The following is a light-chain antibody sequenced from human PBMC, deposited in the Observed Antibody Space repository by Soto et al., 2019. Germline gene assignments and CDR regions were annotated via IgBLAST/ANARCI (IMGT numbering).Light chain of an antibody. V-gene: IGLV2-14*01. Sequence: QSVLTQPASVSGSPGQSITISCTGTSRDIGAYNYVSWYLQHPGKAPKLMIYGVSHRPSGVSTRFSASRSAYTASLTISGLQAEDEADYYCSSFTSNYFYVFGPGTKVTV. CDR1: SRDIGAYNY. CDR3: SSFTSNYFYV. CDR2: GVS. J-gene: IGLJ1*01.